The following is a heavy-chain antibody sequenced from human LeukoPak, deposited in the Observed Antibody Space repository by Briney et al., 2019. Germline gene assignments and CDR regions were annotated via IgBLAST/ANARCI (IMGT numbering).Heavy chain of an antibody. CDR2: IYYSGDT. J-gene: IGHJ4*02. CDR1: GGSMSTYY. V-gene: IGHV4-59*08. CDR3: ARRLGTSSWLDY. Sequence: SETLSLTCTVSGGSMSTYYWSWIRQPPGKGLEWIGYIYYSGDTNYNPSLKSRVTISVATSKNQFSLKLSSVTAADTAVYYCARRLGTSSWLDYWGQGTLVTVSS. D-gene: IGHD6-13*01.